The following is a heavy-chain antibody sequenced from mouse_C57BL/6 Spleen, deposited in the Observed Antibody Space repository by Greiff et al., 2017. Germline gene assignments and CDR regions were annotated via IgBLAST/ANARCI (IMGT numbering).Heavy chain of an antibody. Sequence: QVHVKQSGAELVKPGASVKISCKASGYAFSSYWMNWVKQRPGKGLEWIGQIYPGDGDTNYNGKFKGKATLTADKSSSTAYMQLSSLTSEDSAVYFCARIDYYGSSYGAMDYWGQGTSVTVSS. CDR3: ARIDYYGSSYGAMDY. D-gene: IGHD1-1*01. CDR2: IYPGDGDT. CDR1: GYAFSSYW. J-gene: IGHJ4*01. V-gene: IGHV1-80*01.